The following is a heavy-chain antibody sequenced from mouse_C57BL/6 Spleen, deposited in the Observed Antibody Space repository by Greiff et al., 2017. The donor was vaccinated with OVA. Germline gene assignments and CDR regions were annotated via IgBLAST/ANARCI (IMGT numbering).Heavy chain of an antibody. CDR3: SKENYVGRWFAY. Sequence: QVQLQQSGPGLVQPSQRLSITCTVPGFSLTSSGVHWVRQPPGKGLEWLGVLWRGGIIVYNAPFISRLSISKDNAKSQVFFKMNSLQADDTAIYYCSKENYVGRWFAYWGQGTLVTVSA. V-gene: IGHV2-4*01. D-gene: IGHD1-1*01. J-gene: IGHJ3*01. CDR1: GFSLTSSG. CDR2: LWRGGII.